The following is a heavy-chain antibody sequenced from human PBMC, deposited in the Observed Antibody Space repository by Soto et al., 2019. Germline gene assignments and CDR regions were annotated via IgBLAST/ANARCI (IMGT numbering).Heavy chain of an antibody. J-gene: IGHJ4*02. CDR3: TRASSLDFDV. CDR2: IRRNACGGTT. D-gene: IGHD3-16*01. CDR1: GFTFGDYA. V-gene: IGHV3-49*04. Sequence: PGGSLRLSCTTSGFTFGDYALSWVRQAPGKGLEWVGFIRRNACGGTTDYSASVKGRFTISRDDSKSIAYLQRNSLRTEDTALYYFTRASSLDFDVWVQGPLVTVPS.